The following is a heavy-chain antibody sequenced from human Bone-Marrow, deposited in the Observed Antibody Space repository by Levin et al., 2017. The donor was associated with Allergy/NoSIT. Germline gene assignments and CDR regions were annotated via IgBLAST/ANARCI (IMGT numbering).Heavy chain of an antibody. J-gene: IGHJ4*02. CDR2: LTSSGDGT. CDR3: ARDPARGYYDSSGYSGDH. D-gene: IGHD3-22*01. V-gene: IGHV3-48*02. CDR1: GFTFRHYT. Sequence: GGSLRLSCAASGFTFRHYTMNWVRQAPGKGLEWVSCLTSSGDGTYYADSVKGRFTISRDNAKNSLYLQLNRLRDEDTAMHYCARDPARGYYDSSGYSGDHWGQGTLVTVSS.